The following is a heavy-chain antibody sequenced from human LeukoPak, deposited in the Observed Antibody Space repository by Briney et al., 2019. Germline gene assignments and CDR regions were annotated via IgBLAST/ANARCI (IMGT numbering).Heavy chain of an antibody. CDR1: GGSINGGSNY. Sequence: SQTPSLTCSVSGGSINGGSNYWSWIRQPAGKPLEWIGHIFTTGSTSYNPSLRTRVTISEDSSKDQFSLNLKSVTAADTAVYYCARDRNWGRGYFDLWGRGNLVIVSS. V-gene: IGHV4-61*09. CDR2: IFTTGST. D-gene: IGHD7-27*01. J-gene: IGHJ2*01. CDR3: ARDRNWGRGYFDL.